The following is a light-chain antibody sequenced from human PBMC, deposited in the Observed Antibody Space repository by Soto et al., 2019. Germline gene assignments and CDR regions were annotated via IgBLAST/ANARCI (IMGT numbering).Light chain of an antibody. V-gene: IGLV1-47*01. CDR1: SSNIGSNY. CDR3: SSYARNRDIL. Sequence: QSVLTQPPSASGTPGQRVTISCSGSSSNIGSNYVYWYHQLPGTAPKLVIYRNNQRPSGVPDRISGSKSGNTASLTVSGLQAEDEADYYCSSYARNRDILFGGGTKLTVL. J-gene: IGLJ2*01. CDR2: RNN.